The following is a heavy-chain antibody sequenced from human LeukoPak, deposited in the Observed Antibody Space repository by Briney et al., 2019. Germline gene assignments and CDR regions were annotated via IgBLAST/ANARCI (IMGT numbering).Heavy chain of an antibody. CDR3: ARHPFSSPFDY. D-gene: IGHD2/OR15-2a*01. J-gene: IGHJ4*02. Sequence: SETLSLTCTVSGGSVSSDYWSWIRQPPGKGLEWIGYIYHTGNSDYNPSLKSRATISLDTSKNQFSLKLTSVTAADTAVYFCARHPFSSPFDYWGQGTLVTVSS. V-gene: IGHV4-59*08. CDR2: IYHTGNS. CDR1: GGSVSSDY.